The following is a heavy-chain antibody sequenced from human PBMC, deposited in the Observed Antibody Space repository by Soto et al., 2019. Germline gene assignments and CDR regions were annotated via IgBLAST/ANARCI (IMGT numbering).Heavy chain of an antibody. CDR3: ARAVGAVDIVATIINAFDI. D-gene: IGHD5-12*01. J-gene: IGHJ3*02. V-gene: IGHV1-18*01. CDR2: ISAYNGNT. CDR1: GYTFTSYG. Sequence: ASVKVSCKASGYTFTSYGISWVRQAPGQGLEWMGWISAYNGNTNYAQKLQGRVTMTTDTSTSTAYMELRSLRSDDTAVYYCARAVGAVDIVATIINAFDIWGQGTMVTVSS.